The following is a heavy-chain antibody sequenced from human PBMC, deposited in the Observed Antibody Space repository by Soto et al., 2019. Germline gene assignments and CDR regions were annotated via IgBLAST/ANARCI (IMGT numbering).Heavy chain of an antibody. J-gene: IGHJ4*02. CDR1: GFTFINDA. D-gene: IGHD3-10*01. Sequence: PGGSLRLSCAASGFTFINDAMVWVRQAPGKGLEWVSLIRGSGDFTEYAGSVKGRFTISRDNSENTVFLQMNNLRVDDTAVYFWAKGRGVFSIFGHRGQGTPVP. CDR3: AKGRGVFSIFGH. V-gene: IGHV3-23*01. CDR2: IRGSGDFT.